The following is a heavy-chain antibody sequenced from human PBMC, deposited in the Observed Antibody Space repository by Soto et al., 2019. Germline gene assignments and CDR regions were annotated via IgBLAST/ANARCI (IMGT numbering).Heavy chain of an antibody. Sequence: ASETLTLTYVVYGWCFRGYYWSWIRQPSRKGLVWIGEINHSGSTNYNPSLKSRVTISIDTSKNQFSLKLSSVTAADTAIYYCARDSLGIAVLGTGRSKNNWFDPWGQGTLVTVS. D-gene: IGHD6-19*01. CDR3: ARDSLGIAVLGTGRSKNNWFDP. V-gene: IGHV4-34*01. CDR1: GWCFRGYY. J-gene: IGHJ5*02. CDR2: INHSGST.